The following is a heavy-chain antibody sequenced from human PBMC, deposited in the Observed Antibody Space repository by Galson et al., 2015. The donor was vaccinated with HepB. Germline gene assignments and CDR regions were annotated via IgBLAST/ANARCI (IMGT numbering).Heavy chain of an antibody. CDR3: AELSQYYYDSSGYPPGRIDY. D-gene: IGHD3-22*01. CDR1: GGTFSSYA. V-gene: IGHV1-69*04. Sequence: SVKVSCKASGGTFSSYAISWVRQAPGQGLEWMGRIIPILGIANYAQKFQGRVTITADKSTSTAYMELSSLRSEDTAVYYCAELSQYYYDSSGYPPGRIDYWGQGTLVTVSS. CDR2: IIPILGIA. J-gene: IGHJ4*02.